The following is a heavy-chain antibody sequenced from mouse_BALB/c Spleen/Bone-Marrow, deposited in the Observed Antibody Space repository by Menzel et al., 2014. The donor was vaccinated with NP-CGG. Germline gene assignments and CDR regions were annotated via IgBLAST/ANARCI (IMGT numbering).Heavy chain of an antibody. V-gene: IGHV1S127*01. D-gene: IGHD2-3*01. J-gene: IGHJ2*01. CDR2: IVPSDGYP. CDR3: SREDGNHYFDC. Sequence: QVQLQQSGAELVKPGASVKMSCKASGYTFTSYRMHWVKQRPGHGLEWIGLIVPSDGYPTYNQNFKGKATLTVDTSSNTAYMQLSSLTSEDSAVYYCSREDGNHYFDCWGQGTTLAVSS. CDR1: GYTFTSYR.